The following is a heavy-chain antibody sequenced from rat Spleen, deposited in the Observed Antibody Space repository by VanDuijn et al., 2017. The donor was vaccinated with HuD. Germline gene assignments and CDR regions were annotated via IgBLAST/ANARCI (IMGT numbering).Heavy chain of an antibody. CDR2: ISTGGGNT. CDR3: ARGGYNYGWFAY. J-gene: IGHJ3*01. V-gene: IGHV5S13*01. Sequence: EVQLVESGGGLVQPGRSLKLSCAASGFTYSNYVMAWVSQAPTKGLEWVASISTGGGNTYYRDSVKGRFTISRDNAKNTLYLQMDSLRSEDTATYYCARGGYNYGWFAYWCQGTLVTVSS. D-gene: IGHD1-9*01. CDR1: GFTYSNYV.